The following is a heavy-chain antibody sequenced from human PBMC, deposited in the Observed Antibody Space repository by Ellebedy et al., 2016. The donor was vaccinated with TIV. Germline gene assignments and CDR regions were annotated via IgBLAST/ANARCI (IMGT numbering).Heavy chain of an antibody. CDR1: GFTFSSYD. Sequence: GESLKISCAASGFTFSSYDMHWVRQGTGKGLEWVSAIGTDGDTYYPGSVKGRFTISRENAKNSLYLQITSLKAEEQAVYYCARVRFGDTAVDYWGQGTLVTVSS. J-gene: IGHJ4*03. CDR2: IGTDGDT. CDR3: ARVRFGDTAVDY. D-gene: IGHD2-21*01. V-gene: IGHV3-13*01.